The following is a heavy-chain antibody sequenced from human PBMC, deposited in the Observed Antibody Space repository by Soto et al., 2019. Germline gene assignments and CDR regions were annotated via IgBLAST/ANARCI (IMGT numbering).Heavy chain of an antibody. Sequence: GGSLRLSCAASGFTFSSYAMSWVRQAPGKGLEWVSAISGSGGSTYYADSVKGRFTISRDNSKNTLYLQMNSLRAEDTAVYYCARSDPRRYSSSWYLFHWGQGTLVTVSS. CDR3: ARSDPRRYSSSWYLFH. D-gene: IGHD6-13*01. CDR1: GFTFSSYA. V-gene: IGHV3-23*01. J-gene: IGHJ4*02. CDR2: ISGSGGST.